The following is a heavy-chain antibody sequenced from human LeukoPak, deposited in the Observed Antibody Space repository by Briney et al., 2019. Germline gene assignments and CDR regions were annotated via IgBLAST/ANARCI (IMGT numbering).Heavy chain of an antibody. Sequence: GGSLRLSCAASGFTFSSNWMHWVRQAPGKGLVWVSRIKGDGSSTSYADSVKGRFTISRDNAKNTLFLQMNSPRAEDTAVYYCVRDGVGAPPFDYWGQGTLVTVSS. CDR2: IKGDGSST. CDR1: GFTFSSNW. CDR3: VRDGVGAPPFDY. D-gene: IGHD1-26*01. J-gene: IGHJ4*02. V-gene: IGHV3-74*01.